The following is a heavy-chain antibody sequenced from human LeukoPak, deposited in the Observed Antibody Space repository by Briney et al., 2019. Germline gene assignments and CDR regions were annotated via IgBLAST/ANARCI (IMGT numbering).Heavy chain of an antibody. CDR1: GYTFTSYD. Sequence: ASVKVSCKASGYTFTSYDINWVRQATGQGLEWMGWMNPNSGNTGYAQKFQGRVTITADKSTSTAYMELSSLRSEDTAVYYCARDEWQLRTFDYWGQGTLVTVSS. D-gene: IGHD6-6*01. V-gene: IGHV1-8*01. CDR3: ARDEWQLRTFDY. J-gene: IGHJ4*02. CDR2: MNPNSGNT.